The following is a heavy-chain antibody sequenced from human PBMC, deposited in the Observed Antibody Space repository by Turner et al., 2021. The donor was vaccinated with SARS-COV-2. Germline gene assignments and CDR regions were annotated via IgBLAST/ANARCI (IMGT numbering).Heavy chain of an antibody. CDR3: ARDYGEFFFDY. CDR2: IYSGGST. J-gene: IGHJ4*02. D-gene: IGHD3-10*01. CDR1: GFTVSRNY. V-gene: IGHV3-53*04. Sequence: EVQLVESGGGLVQPGGSLRLSCAASGFTVSRNYMSWVRQAPGKGLEWVSVIYSGGSTFYADSVKGRFTISRHNSKNTLYLQMNSLRAEDTAVYYCARDYGEFFFDYWGQGTLVTVSS.